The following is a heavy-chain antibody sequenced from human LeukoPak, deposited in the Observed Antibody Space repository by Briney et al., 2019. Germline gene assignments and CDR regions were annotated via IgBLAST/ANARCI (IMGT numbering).Heavy chain of an antibody. J-gene: IGHJ4*02. Sequence: SETLSLTCAVYGGSFSGYYWSWIRQPPGKGLEWIGEINHSGSTNYNPSLKSRVTISVDTSKNQFSLKLSSVTAADTAVYYCARTLRTYYYDSSGSPPTDYWGQGTLVTVSS. CDR1: GGSFSGYY. D-gene: IGHD3-22*01. V-gene: IGHV4-34*01. CDR3: ARTLRTYYYDSSGSPPTDY. CDR2: INHSGST.